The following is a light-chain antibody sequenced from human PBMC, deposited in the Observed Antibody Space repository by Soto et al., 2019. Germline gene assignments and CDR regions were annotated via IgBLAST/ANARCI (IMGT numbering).Light chain of an antibody. CDR3: NPYSGSNNWV. CDR1: SSDVGGYNY. V-gene: IGLV2-8*01. J-gene: IGLJ3*02. CDR2: EVS. Sequence: QSVLTQPPSASGSPGQSVTISCTGTSSDVGGYNYVSWYQQHPGKAPKLMIYEVSKRPSGVPDRFSGSKSGNTASLTVSGLQAEDQADYYCNPYSGSNNWVVGGGTKLAVL.